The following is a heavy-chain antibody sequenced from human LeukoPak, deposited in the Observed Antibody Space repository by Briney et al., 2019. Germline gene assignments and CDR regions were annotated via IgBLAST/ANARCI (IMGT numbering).Heavy chain of an antibody. CDR1: GFTFSNAW. Sequence: GGSLRLSCAASGFTFSNAWMSWVRQAPGKGLEWVGGIKSKTDGGTTDYAAPVKGRLTISRDDSKNTLYLQMNSLKTEDTAVYYCTTGISDYWGQGTLVTVSS. CDR2: IKSKTDGGTT. V-gene: IGHV3-15*01. J-gene: IGHJ4*02. CDR3: TTGISDY.